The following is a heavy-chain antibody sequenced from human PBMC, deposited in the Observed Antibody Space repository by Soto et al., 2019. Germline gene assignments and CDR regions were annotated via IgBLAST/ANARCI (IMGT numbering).Heavy chain of an antibody. J-gene: IGHJ4*02. CDR3: ARDRMRGYDPYLDY. V-gene: IGHV4-34*01. D-gene: IGHD5-12*01. CDR1: GGSFSGYY. Sequence: SETLSLTCAVYGGSFSGYYWSWIRQPPGKGLEWIGEINHSGSTNYNPSLKSRVTISVDTSKNQFSLRLSSVTAADTAMFYCARDRMRGYDPYLDYWGQGALVTVSS. CDR2: INHSGST.